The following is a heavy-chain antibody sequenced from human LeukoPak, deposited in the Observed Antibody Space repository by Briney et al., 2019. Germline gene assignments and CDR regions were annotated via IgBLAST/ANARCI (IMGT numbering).Heavy chain of an antibody. Sequence: ASVKVSCKASGYTFTGYYMHWVRQAPGQGLEWMGWINPNSGGTNYAQKFQGRVTMTRDTSISTAYMELSRLRSDDTAVYYCARADGYNSYYYYGMDVWGQGTTVTVSS. D-gene: IGHD5-24*01. CDR1: GYTFTGYY. V-gene: IGHV1-2*02. CDR2: INPNSGGT. CDR3: ARADGYNSYYYYGMDV. J-gene: IGHJ6*02.